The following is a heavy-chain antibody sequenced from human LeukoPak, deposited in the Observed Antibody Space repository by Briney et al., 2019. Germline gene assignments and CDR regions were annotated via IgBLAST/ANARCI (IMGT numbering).Heavy chain of an antibody. Sequence: SETLSLTCTVSGGSISSSSYYWGWIRQPPGKGLEWIGSIYYSGSTYYNPSLKSRVTISVDTSKNQFSLKLSSVTAADTAVYYCARIPITIFGVVIDYWGQGTLVTVPS. V-gene: IGHV4-39*01. CDR3: ARIPITIFGVVIDY. CDR1: GGSISSSSYY. J-gene: IGHJ4*02. D-gene: IGHD3-3*01. CDR2: IYYSGST.